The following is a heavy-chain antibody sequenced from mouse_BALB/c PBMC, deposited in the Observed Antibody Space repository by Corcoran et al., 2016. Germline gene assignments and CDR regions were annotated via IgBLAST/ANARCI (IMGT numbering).Heavy chain of an antibody. CDR2: INTYTGEP. CDR1: GYTFTNYG. Sequence: QIQLVQSGPELKKPGETVKISCKASGYTFTNYGMNWVKQAPGKGLKWMGWINTYTGEPTYADDFKGRFAFSLETSASTAYLQINNPKNEDTATYFGARGRGDYYAMDYWGQGTSVTVSS. CDR3: ARGRGDYYAMDY. J-gene: IGHJ4*01. D-gene: IGHD3-3*01. V-gene: IGHV9-3-1*01.